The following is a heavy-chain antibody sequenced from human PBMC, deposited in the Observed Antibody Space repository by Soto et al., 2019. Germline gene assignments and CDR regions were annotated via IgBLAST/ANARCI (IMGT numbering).Heavy chain of an antibody. CDR1: GYTFTSYY. D-gene: IGHD2-2*01. V-gene: IGHV1-46*01. CDR2: INPSGGST. CDR3: SIDFFSICSSTSCQAYYYYGMDG. J-gene: IGHJ6*01. Sequence: GASVKVSCKASGYTFTSYYMHWVRQAPGQGLEWMGIINPSGGSTSYAQKFQGRVTMTRDTSTSTVYMELSSLRSEDTAVYYCSIDFFSICSSTSCQAYYYYGMDGWGQGTTVTVSS.